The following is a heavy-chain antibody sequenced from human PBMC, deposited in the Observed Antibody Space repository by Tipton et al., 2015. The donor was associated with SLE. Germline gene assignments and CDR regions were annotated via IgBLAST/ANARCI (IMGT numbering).Heavy chain of an antibody. V-gene: IGHV1-18*01. CDR1: GYSFADYD. Sequence: QVQLVQSGGEVRKPGASVRVSCKTSGYSFADYDITWVRQAPGQRLEWMGWISAYNGNTNYAQNLQGRVSMTTDTSTTTAYMELRNLRSDDTAVYYCATQPPYSGTWYFDYWGQGTLVTVSS. CDR3: ATQPPYSGTWYFDY. CDR2: ISAYNGNT. J-gene: IGHJ4*02. D-gene: IGHD6-13*01.